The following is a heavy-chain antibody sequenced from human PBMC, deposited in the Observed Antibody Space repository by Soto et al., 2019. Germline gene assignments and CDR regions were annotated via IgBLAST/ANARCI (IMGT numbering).Heavy chain of an antibody. D-gene: IGHD4-4*01. V-gene: IGHV1-69*12. CDR3: ATNSRNSVYAFDI. J-gene: IGHJ3*02. CDR1: GGTFSSYS. CDR2: TFTIFGTT. Sequence: QVQLVQSGAEVRKPGSSVNVSCNASGGTFSSYSISWVRQAPGQGLEWMGGTFTIFGTTKYAQKFKVRDAISAYESTSTAYMELSSLRSEDTAMYYCATNSRNSVYAFDIWGQGTMVTVSS.